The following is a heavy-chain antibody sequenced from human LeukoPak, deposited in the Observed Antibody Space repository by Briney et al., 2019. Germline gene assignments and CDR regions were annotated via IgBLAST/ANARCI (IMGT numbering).Heavy chain of an antibody. V-gene: IGHV1-46*01. J-gene: IGHJ4*02. Sequence: GASVKVSCKASGYTFTSYYMHWVRQAPGQGLEWMGIINPSGGGTSYAQKFQGRVTMTRDTSTSTVYMELSSLRSEDTAVYYCARGGRSSGHYWRFDYWGQGTLVTVSS. D-gene: IGHD3-22*01. CDR2: INPSGGGT. CDR1: GYTFTSYY. CDR3: ARGGRSSGHYWRFDY.